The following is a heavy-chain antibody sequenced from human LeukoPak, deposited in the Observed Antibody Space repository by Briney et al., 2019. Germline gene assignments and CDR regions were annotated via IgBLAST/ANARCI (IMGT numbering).Heavy chain of an antibody. CDR3: ARDPSYVAGYFDY. D-gene: IGHD3-16*01. CDR2: IYTSGST. CDR1: GGSISNYY. Sequence: SETLPLTCTVSGGSISNYYWSWIRQPAGKGPEWIGRIYTSGSTNYNPSLKSRVTMSVDTSKNQFYLKLSSVTAADTAVYYCARDPSYVAGYFDYWGQGTQVTVSS. J-gene: IGHJ4*02. V-gene: IGHV4-4*07.